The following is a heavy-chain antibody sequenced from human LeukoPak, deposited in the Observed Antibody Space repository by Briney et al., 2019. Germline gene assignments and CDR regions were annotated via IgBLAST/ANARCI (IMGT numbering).Heavy chain of an antibody. J-gene: IGHJ4*02. D-gene: IGHD3-10*01. CDR2: IDQDGSEK. CDR1: GFVFSDYW. V-gene: IGHV3-7*01. CDR3: ARGKRGVDIY. Sequence: GGSLRLSCVASGFVFSDYWMSWVRQAPGKGLEWVANIDQDGSEKYYVDSVKGRFTISRDNDKNSLYLQMNSLRAEDTAVYYCARGKRGVDIYWGQGTLVTVSS.